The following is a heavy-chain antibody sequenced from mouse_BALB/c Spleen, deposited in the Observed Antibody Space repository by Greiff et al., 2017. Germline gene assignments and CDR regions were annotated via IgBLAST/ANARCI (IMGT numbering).Heavy chain of an antibody. V-gene: IGHV1-4*01. CDR1: GYTFTSYW. CDR3: ASFIYYSGSSPYYFDY. J-gene: IGHJ2*01. D-gene: IGHD1-1*01. Sequence: QVQLQQSGAELARPGASVKMSCKASGYTFTSYWMHWVKQRPGQGLEWIGYINPSTGYTEYNQKFKDKATLTADKSSSTAYMQLSSLTSEDSAVYDCASFIYYSGSSPYYFDYWGQGTTLTVSS. CDR2: INPSTGYT.